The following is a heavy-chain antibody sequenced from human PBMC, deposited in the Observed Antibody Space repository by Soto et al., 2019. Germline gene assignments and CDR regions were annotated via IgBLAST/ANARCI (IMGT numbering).Heavy chain of an antibody. D-gene: IGHD5-12*01. CDR2: ISAYNGNT. J-gene: IGHJ6*02. V-gene: IGHV1-18*04. CDR1: GYTFTSYG. CDR3: ARVYSGYGGLSYYYGMVV. Sequence: ASVKVSCKASGYTFTSYGISWVRQAPGQGLEWMGWISAYNGNTNYAQKLQGRVTMTTDTSTSTAYMELRSLRSDDTAVYYCARVYSGYGGLSYYYGMVVWGQGTTVSVSS.